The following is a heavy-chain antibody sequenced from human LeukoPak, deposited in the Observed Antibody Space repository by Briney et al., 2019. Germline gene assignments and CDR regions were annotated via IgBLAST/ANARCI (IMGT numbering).Heavy chain of an antibody. Sequence: PGGSLRLSCAASGVTLSSYAMSWARQAPGKGLEWVSGISSSGSGGNTYYADSVKGRFTISRDSSKNTLFLHMNTLRAEDTAIYYCAKGRTVVPAAPSDYWGQGTLVTVSS. CDR2: ISSSGSGGNT. CDR1: GVTLSSYA. CDR3: AKGRTVVPAAPSDY. J-gene: IGHJ4*02. V-gene: IGHV3-23*01. D-gene: IGHD2-2*01.